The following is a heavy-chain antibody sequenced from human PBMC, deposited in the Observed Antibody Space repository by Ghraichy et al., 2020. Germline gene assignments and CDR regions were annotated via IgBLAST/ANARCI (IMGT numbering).Heavy chain of an antibody. CDR1: GFTFSTYA. V-gene: IGHV3-23*01. D-gene: IGHD5-18*01. Sequence: GGSLRLSCAASGFTFSTYAMSWVRQAPGKGLEWVSTISGSGGNTYYADSVKGRFTISRDNSKNTLYLQMNSLRAEDTAVYYCAKDPGYRYAHGLYVWGQGTTVTVSS. J-gene: IGHJ6*02. CDR3: AKDPGYRYAHGLYV. CDR2: ISGSGGNT.